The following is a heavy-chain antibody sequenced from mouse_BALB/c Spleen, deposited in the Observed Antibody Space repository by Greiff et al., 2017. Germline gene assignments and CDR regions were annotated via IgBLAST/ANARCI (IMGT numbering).Heavy chain of an antibody. J-gene: IGHJ3*01. CDR3: ASSRSTMITTRAY. CDR1: GFTFSSYA. CDR2: ISSGGSYT. Sequence: EVQRVESGGGLVKPGGSLKLSCAASGFTFSSYAMSWVRQSPEKRLEWVAEISSGGSYTYYPDTVTGRFTISRDNAKNTLYLEMSSLRSEDTAMYYCASSRSTMITTRAYWGQGTLVTVSA. D-gene: IGHD2-4*01. V-gene: IGHV5-9-4*01.